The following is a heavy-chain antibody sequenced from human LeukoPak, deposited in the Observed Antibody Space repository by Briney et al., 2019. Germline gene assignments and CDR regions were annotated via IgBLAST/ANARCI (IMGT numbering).Heavy chain of an antibody. D-gene: IGHD2-2*02. V-gene: IGHV1-18*01. J-gene: IGHJ4*02. CDR1: GYTFTSYG. Sequence: ASVKVSCKASGYTFTSYGISWVRQAPGQGLEWMGWISAYNGNTNYAQKLQGRVTMTTDTSTSTAYMELSSLRSEDTAAYYCARGGLECSSTSCHTEIDYWGQGTLVTVSS. CDR3: ARGGLECSSTSCHTEIDY. CDR2: ISAYNGNT.